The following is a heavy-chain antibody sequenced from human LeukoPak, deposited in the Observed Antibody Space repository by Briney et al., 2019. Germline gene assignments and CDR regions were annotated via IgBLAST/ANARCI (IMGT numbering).Heavy chain of an antibody. J-gene: IGHJ4*02. CDR2: IYYTGNA. D-gene: IGHD2-2*01. V-gene: IGHV4-61*01. CDR1: GGSVTSGTYY. CDR3: ARSLGAQLPPIH. Sequence: SETLSLTCTVSGGSVTSGTYYWSWLRQPPGKGLEWIGYIYYTGNASYNPSLKSRITMSVDTSRNQFSLRLISVTAADTAVYYCARSLGAQLPPIHWGQGTLVTVSS.